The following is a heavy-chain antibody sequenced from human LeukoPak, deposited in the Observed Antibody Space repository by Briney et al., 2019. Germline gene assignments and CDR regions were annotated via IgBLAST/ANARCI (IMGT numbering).Heavy chain of an antibody. CDR1: GFTFSSYG. D-gene: IGHD5-18*01. Sequence: GGSLRLSCAASGFTFSSYGMHWVRQAPGKGVEGVAGISYDGRNKEYLPSVNARFTISIDNSKNTLYLQMNSLRAEDTAVYNCAKDRGYSHVFDYWGQGTLVTVSS. V-gene: IGHV3-30*18. J-gene: IGHJ4*02. CDR3: AKDRGYSHVFDY. CDR2: ISYDGRNK.